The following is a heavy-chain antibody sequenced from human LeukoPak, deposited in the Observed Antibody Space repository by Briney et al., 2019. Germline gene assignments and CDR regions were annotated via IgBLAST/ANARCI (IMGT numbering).Heavy chain of an antibody. D-gene: IGHD6-13*01. Sequence: TASETLSLTCTVSGGSISSGSYYWSWVRQPAGKGLEWIGRIYTSGSINYNPSLKSRVTISVDTSKNQFSLKLSSVTAADTAVYYCAREGIAAAGGGNWFDPWGQGTLVTVSS. V-gene: IGHV4-61*02. CDR1: GGSISSGSYY. CDR2: IYTSGSI. CDR3: AREGIAAAGGGNWFDP. J-gene: IGHJ5*02.